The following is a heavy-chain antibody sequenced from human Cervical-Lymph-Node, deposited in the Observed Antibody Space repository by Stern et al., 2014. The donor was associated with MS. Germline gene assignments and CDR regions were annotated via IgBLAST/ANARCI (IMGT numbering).Heavy chain of an antibody. CDR1: GGTFSSQA. V-gene: IGHV1-69*01. CDR3: ARDEIGQTTTHYYYYGMDV. Sequence: VQLVESGAEVKKPGSSVKVSCKASGGTFSSQAISWVRQAPGQGLEWLGGIIPIFGAAHYAQKLQGRVTITADVSTTTVYMELRSLRSEDTAVYYCARDEIGQTTTHYYYYGMDVWGQGTTVTVSS. J-gene: IGHJ6*02. CDR2: IIPIFGAA. D-gene: IGHD1-1*01.